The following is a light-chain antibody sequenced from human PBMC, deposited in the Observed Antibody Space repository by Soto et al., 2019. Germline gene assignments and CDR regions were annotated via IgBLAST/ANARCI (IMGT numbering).Light chain of an antibody. V-gene: IGLV2-11*01. J-gene: IGLJ7*01. CDR1: SSDVGRYEY. CDR2: DVA. Sequence: QSVLTQPRSVSGSPGQSVTISCTGNSSDVGRYEYVSWYQQHPGKAPKLIIYDVAERPAGVPDRFPGSKSGNTASLTISGLQAEDEADYSCCSFAGSYSYVFGGGTQLTVL. CDR3: CSFAGSYSYV.